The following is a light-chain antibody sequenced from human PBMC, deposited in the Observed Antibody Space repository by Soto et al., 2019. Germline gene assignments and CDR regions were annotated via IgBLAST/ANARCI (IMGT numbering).Light chain of an antibody. V-gene: IGKV3-20*01. CDR2: GAS. CDR3: QQYGSSPIT. CDR1: QTISSSY. J-gene: IGKJ5*01. Sequence: EIVLTQSPGTLSLSPGERATLSCRASQTISSSYLAWYQQTPGQAPRLLIYGASSRATGIPDRFSGSGSGTDFTLTISRLEPEDFAVYYCQQYGSSPITFGQGTRLEIK.